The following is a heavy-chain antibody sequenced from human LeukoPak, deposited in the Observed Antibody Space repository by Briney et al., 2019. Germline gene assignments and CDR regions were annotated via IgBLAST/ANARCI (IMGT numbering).Heavy chain of an antibody. CDR3: AREGDIVVVRAALDGLDI. CDR2: IYYSGNT. D-gene: IGHD2-2*01. CDR1: GGSISSYY. Sequence: SETLSLTCTVSGGSISSYYWSWIRQPPGKGPEWIGCIYYSGNTNYNPSLKSRVTISVDKSKNQFSLKLSSVTAADTAVYYCAREGDIVVVRAALDGLDIWGQGTMVTVSS. J-gene: IGHJ3*02. V-gene: IGHV4-59*12.